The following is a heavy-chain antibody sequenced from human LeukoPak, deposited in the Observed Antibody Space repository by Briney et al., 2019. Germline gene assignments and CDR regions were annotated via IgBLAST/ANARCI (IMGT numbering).Heavy chain of an antibody. Sequence: GGSLRLSCAASGFTFDDYAMHWVRQAPGKGLEWVSLISGDGGSTYYADSVKGRFTISRDNSKNSLYLQMNSLRTDETAFERYAKEGWDYYGDAFYCGQGTLVTVSS. J-gene: IGHJ4*02. V-gene: IGHV3-43*02. CDR2: ISGDGGST. D-gene: IGHD3-22*01. CDR3: AKEGWDYYGDAFY. CDR1: GFTFDDYA.